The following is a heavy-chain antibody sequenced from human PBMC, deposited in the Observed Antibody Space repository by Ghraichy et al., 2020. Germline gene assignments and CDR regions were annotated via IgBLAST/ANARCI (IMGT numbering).Heavy chain of an antibody. CDR2: ITSSSRRI. Sequence: GGSLRLSCVGSGFTFGGYGMNWVHQSPGKGLEWVSYITSSSRRIFYADSVKGRFTISRDNAKNSLSLQMYSLRDEDTAVYYCARGSRVVRFFYYDGMDVWGQGTTVTVSS. CDR1: GFTFGGYG. CDR3: ARGSRVVRFFYYDGMDV. V-gene: IGHV3-48*02. D-gene: IGHD4-23*01. J-gene: IGHJ6*02.